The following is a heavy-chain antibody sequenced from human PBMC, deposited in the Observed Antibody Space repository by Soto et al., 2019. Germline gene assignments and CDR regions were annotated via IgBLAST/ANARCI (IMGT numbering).Heavy chain of an antibody. CDR3: ARRYCISSSCYLYGMDV. V-gene: IGHV1-69*12. D-gene: IGHD2-15*01. CDR2: IIPMFGTA. CDR1: GGTFSTYA. J-gene: IGHJ6*02. Sequence: QVQLVQSGAEVKKPGSSVKVSCKASGGTFSTYAISWVRQAPGQGLEWMGGIIPMFGTANYAQKFQGRVTITADESTSPGYMELSSLRSEDTAGFYCARRYCISSSCYLYGMDVWGQGTTVTVSS.